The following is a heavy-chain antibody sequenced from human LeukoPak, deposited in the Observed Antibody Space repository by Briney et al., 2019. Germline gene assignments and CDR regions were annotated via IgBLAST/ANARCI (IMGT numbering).Heavy chain of an antibody. D-gene: IGHD3-10*01. J-gene: IGHJ4*02. V-gene: IGHV1-2*02. Sequence: ASVKVSCRASGYTFTGYYMHWVRQAPGQGLEWMGWINPNSGGTNYAQKFQGRVTMTRDTSISTAYMELSRLRSDGTAVYYCARVERTSGFGELLPYFDYWGQGTLVTVSS. CDR2: INPNSGGT. CDR1: GYTFTGYY. CDR3: ARVERTSGFGELLPYFDY.